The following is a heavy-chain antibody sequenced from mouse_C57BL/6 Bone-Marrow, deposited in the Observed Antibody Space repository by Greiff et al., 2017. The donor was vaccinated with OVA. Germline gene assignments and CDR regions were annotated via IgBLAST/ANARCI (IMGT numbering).Heavy chain of an antibody. CDR3: ARHENYYGRSYAMDY. V-gene: IGHV5-6*01. D-gene: IGHD1-1*01. Sequence: EVQLVESGGDLVKPGGSLKLSCAASGFTFSSYGMSWVRQTPDKRLEWVATISSGGSYTYYPDSVKGRFTISRDNAKNTLYLQMSSLKSEDTAMYYCARHENYYGRSYAMDYWGQGTSVTVSS. CDR1: GFTFSSYG. CDR2: ISSGGSYT. J-gene: IGHJ4*01.